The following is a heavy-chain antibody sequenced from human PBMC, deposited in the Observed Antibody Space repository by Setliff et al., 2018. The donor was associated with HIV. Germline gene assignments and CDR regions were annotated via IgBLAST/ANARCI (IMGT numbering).Heavy chain of an antibody. CDR2: IYTSGST. V-gene: IGHV4-61*09. CDR1: GVSITNGGYY. J-gene: IGHJ4*02. D-gene: IGHD3-9*01. CDR3: TRGSGTFYDVLTFGP. Sequence: PSETLSLTCTVSGVSITNGGYYWSWIRQPAGKGLEWIGHIYTSGSTNFNPSLKSRVTISMDMSKNQFSLKLTSLTAADTAVYYCTRGSGTFYDVLTFGPWGQGTLVTVSS.